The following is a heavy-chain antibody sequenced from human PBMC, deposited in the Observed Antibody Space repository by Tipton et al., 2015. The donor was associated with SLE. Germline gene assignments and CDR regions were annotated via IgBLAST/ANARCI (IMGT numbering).Heavy chain of an antibody. Sequence: TLSLTCTVSGGSISSSNYYWGWIRQPPGKGLEWIGSIYYSGSTYYNPSLKSRVTISVDTSKNQFSLKLTSVTAADTAVYYCARNPPYVATTGGWGQGTLVTVSS. CDR3: ARNPPYVATTGG. CDR2: IYYSGST. D-gene: IGHD6-13*01. J-gene: IGHJ4*02. CDR1: GGSISSSNYY. V-gene: IGHV4-39*01.